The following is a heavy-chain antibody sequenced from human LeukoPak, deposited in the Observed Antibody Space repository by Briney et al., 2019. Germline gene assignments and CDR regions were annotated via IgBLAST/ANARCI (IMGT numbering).Heavy chain of an antibody. Sequence: KPSQTPSLTCTVSGDSISSGTYYWSWIRQPAGKGLEWIVRVSSSGSSNYDPSLKSRVTISIDTSKNQFSLKLSSVTAADTAVYFCARGVGSSSSNWFDPWGQGTLVTVSS. V-gene: IGHV4-61*02. CDR1: GDSISSGTYY. CDR2: VSSSGSS. J-gene: IGHJ5*02. CDR3: ARGVGSSSSNWFDP. D-gene: IGHD6-6*01.